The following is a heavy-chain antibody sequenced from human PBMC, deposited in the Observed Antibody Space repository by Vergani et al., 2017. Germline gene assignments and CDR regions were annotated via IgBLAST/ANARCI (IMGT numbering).Heavy chain of an antibody. CDR2: IYYSGST. CDR3: ARLGVVPAAMDY. J-gene: IGHJ4*02. V-gene: IGHV4-30-4*08. Sequence: QVQLQESGPGLVKPSQTLSLTCTVSGGSISSGGYSWSWIRQHPGKGLEWIGYIYYSGSTYYNPSRKSRVTMSVDTSKNQFSLKLSSVTAADTAVYYCARLGVVPAAMDYWGQGTLVTVSS. CDR1: GGSISSGGYS. D-gene: IGHD2-2*01.